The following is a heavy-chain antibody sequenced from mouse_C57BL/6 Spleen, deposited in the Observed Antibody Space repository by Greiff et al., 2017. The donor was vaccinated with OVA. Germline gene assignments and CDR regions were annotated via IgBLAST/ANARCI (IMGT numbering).Heavy chain of an antibody. Sequence: QVQLQQPGAELVKPGASVKLSCKASGYTFTSYWMQWVKQRPGQGLEWIGEIDPSDSYTNYNQKFKGKATLTVDTSSSTAYMQLSSLTSEDSAVYYCARSVYYDYDGGFAYWGQGTLVTVSA. CDR3: ARSVYYDYDGGFAY. V-gene: IGHV1-50*01. J-gene: IGHJ3*01. CDR2: IDPSDSYT. CDR1: GYTFTSYW. D-gene: IGHD2-4*01.